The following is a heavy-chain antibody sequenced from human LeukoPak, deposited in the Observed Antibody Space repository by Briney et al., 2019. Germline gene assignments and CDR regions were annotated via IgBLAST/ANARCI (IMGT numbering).Heavy chain of an antibody. CDR3: AKGGSIVGMTLSDH. D-gene: IGHD2-21*02. CDR1: GFTFSNSA. J-gene: IGHJ4*02. CDR2: IGVGGGT. Sequence: GGSLRLSCAASGFTFSNSAMTWVRQAPGKGLEGVSVIGVGGGTYYAGSVKGRFTISRDISKTTLYLQMDSLRAEDTAVYYCAKGGSIVGMTLSDHWGQGTLVTVSS. V-gene: IGHV3-23*01.